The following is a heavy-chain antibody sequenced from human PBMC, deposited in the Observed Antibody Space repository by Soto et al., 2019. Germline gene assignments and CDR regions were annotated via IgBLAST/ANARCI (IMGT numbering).Heavy chain of an antibody. D-gene: IGHD6-19*01. J-gene: IGHJ4*02. CDR1: GFTFSIYW. CDR3: ARGASSGWTHSFDY. Sequence: VQLVESGGGLVGAGGCLRLSCAAYGFTFSIYWMHWVRQAPGKGLVWVARINSAGSSTNYADSVKGRLTISRDNAKNTVYLQMNSLRDEDTALYYCARGASSGWTHSFDYWGQGSLVTVSS. CDR2: INSAGSST. V-gene: IGHV3-74*01.